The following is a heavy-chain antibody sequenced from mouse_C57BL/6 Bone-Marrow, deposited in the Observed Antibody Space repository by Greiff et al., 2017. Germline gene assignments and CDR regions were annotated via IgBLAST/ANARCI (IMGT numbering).Heavy chain of an antibody. J-gene: IGHJ4*01. D-gene: IGHD2-12*01. V-gene: IGHV1-64*01. CDR3: ARSVYSYAMDY. Sequence: QVQLQQPGAELVKPGASVKLSCKASGYTFTSYWMHWVKQRPGQGLEWIGMIHPNGGSTNYNEKFKSKATLTVDKSSSTAYMQLSSLTSEDSAVFYYARSVYSYAMDYRGQGTSVTVSS. CDR1: GYTFTSYW. CDR2: IHPNGGST.